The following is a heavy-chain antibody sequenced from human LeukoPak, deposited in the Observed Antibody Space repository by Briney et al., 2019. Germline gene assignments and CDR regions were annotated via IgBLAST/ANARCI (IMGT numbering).Heavy chain of an antibody. CDR1: GGSISSYY. J-gene: IGHJ6*03. V-gene: IGHV4-59*01. CDR2: IYYSGST. Sequence: SETLSLTCTVSGGSISSYYWSWIRQPPGKGLEWIGYIYYSGSTNYNPSLKSRVTISVDTSKNQFSLKLSSVTAADTAVYYCARGGWYYDSSGYYYDYYYYYMDVWGKGTTVTVSS. D-gene: IGHD3-22*01. CDR3: ARGGWYYDSSGYYYDYYYYYMDV.